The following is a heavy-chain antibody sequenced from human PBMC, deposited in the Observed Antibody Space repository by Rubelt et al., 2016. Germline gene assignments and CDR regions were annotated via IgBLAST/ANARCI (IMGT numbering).Heavy chain of an antibody. V-gene: IGHV2-5*02. D-gene: IGHD1-14*01. Sequence: QITLKESGPTLVKPTQTLTLTCTFSGFSLTTSGVGVGWIRQPPGKALEWLALIYWDNDKRYSPSLRNRLTITKDTSKNQVVLTMSNMEPVDAATYYCVYRITGDGNWNSGWVDPWGQGTLVTVSS. CDR1: GFSLTTSGVG. CDR3: VYRITGDGNWNSGWVDP. CDR2: IYWDNDK. J-gene: IGHJ5*02.